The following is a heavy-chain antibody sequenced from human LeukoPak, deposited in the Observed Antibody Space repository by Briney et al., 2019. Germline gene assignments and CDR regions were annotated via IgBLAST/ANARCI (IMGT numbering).Heavy chain of an antibody. J-gene: IGHJ3*02. CDR3: VSGNDPDSTWENYRLDAFDI. CDR1: GYTFSHYS. D-gene: IGHD3-16*02. Sequence: GGSLRLSCAASGYTFSHYSANWVRQAPGKGLEWVSSISSTSDYIYYADSVKGRFTISRDNTKSSLYLQMNSLRAEDTAVYYCVSGNDPDSTWENYRLDAFDIWGQGTTVIVSS. V-gene: IGHV3-21*01. CDR2: ISSTSDYI.